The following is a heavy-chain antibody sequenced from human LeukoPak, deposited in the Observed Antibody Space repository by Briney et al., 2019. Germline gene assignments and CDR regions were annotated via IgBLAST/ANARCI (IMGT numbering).Heavy chain of an antibody. J-gene: IGHJ6*04. D-gene: IGHD3-10*02. CDR2: ISSSGSTI. CDR3: AELGITMIGGV. Sequence: GGSLRLSCAASGFTFSSYEMNWVRQAPGKGLEGVSYISSSGSTIYYADFVKGRFTTSRDNAKNSLYLQMNSLRAEDTAVYYCAELGITMIGGVWGKGTTVTISS. V-gene: IGHV3-48*03. CDR1: GFTFSSYE.